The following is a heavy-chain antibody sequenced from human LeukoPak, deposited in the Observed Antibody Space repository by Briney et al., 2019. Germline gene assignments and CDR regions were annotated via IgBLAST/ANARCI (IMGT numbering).Heavy chain of an antibody. CDR3: ARRHMRGAYTYGVDY. CDR2: MLPGDSHT. CDR1: GYSFTNYW. Sequence: GESLKISCKGSGYSFTNYWIALVRQMPGKGLEWMRIMLPGDSHTRDSPSFQGQVTISADKSISTAYLQWNSLKASDTAMYYCARRHMRGAYTYGVDYWGQRTPVTVSS. D-gene: IGHD5-18*01. V-gene: IGHV5-51*01. J-gene: IGHJ4*02.